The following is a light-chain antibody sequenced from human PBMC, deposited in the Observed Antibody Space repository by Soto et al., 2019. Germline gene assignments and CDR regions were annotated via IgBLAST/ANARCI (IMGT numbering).Light chain of an antibody. Sequence: DIQMTQSPSSLSASVGDRVTINCRASQSIRSDLNWYQQRPGKAPKLLIYTTSNLESGVPSRFSGSGSGTDFTLTISNLQPEDFATYFCQQGFSRPRTFGLGTTVEVK. CDR2: TTS. V-gene: IGKV1-39*01. CDR1: QSIRSD. J-gene: IGKJ1*01. CDR3: QQGFSRPRT.